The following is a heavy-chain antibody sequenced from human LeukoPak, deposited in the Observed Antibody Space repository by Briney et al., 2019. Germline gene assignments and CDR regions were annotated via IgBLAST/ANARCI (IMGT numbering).Heavy chain of an antibody. Sequence: ASVKVSCKASGGTFSSYAISWVRQAPGQGLEWMGGIIPSFGTANYAQKFQGRVTFTTDESTSTAYMELSRLRSEDTAVYYCARGPFNWNDFYYYCMDVWGKGTTVTVSS. V-gene: IGHV1-69*05. CDR3: ARGPFNWNDFYYYCMDV. CDR1: GGTFSSYA. J-gene: IGHJ6*03. D-gene: IGHD1-20*01. CDR2: IIPSFGTA.